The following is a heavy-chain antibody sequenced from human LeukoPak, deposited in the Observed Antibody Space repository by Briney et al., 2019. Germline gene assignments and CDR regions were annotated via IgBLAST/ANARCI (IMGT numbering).Heavy chain of an antibody. CDR1: GFTFSSYA. V-gene: IGHV3-23*01. CDR3: AKGGWLEY. CDR2: ISGSGGST. D-gene: IGHD6-19*01. Sequence: GGSLRLSCAASGFTFSSYALSWVRQASGRGLEWVSTISGSGGSTYYADSVKGRFTISRDNSKSTLYLQMNSLRAEDTAVYYCAKGGWLEYWGQGTLVAVSS. J-gene: IGHJ4*02.